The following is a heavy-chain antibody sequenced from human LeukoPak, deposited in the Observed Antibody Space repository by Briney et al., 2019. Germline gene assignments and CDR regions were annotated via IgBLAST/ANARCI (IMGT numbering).Heavy chain of an antibody. CDR3: ARTSRALDWFDP. J-gene: IGHJ5*02. V-gene: IGHV1-69*06. Sequence: GASVKVSCKASGGTFSSYAISWVRQAPGQGLEWMGGIIPIFGTANYAQKFQGRVTITADKSTSTAYMELSSLRSEDTAVYYCARTSRALDWFDPWGQGTLVTVSS. D-gene: IGHD2-2*01. CDR2: IIPIFGTA. CDR1: GGTFSSYA.